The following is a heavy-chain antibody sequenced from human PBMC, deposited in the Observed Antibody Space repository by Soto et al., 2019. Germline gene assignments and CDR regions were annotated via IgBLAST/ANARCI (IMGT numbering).Heavy chain of an antibody. V-gene: IGHV1-69*06. CDR1: GGTFSRYA. Sequence: SVKVSCKVSGGTFSRYAISWLRQAPGQGLEWMGGIIPVFGTTNYEQTFQGRVTITADRSTSTAYMELSSLTSADTAVYYCARSYPYRLIQTPAGNPYDYPMAVWGRGTTVTISS. CDR3: ARSYPYRLIQTPAGNPYDYPMAV. CDR2: IIPVFGTT. J-gene: IGHJ6*04. D-gene: IGHD3-16*01.